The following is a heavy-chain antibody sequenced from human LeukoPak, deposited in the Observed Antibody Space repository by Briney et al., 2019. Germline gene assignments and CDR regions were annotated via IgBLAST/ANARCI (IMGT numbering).Heavy chain of an antibody. D-gene: IGHD1-26*01. CDR2: VNTDESRT. J-gene: IGHJ4*02. V-gene: IGHV3-74*01. Sequence: GGSLRLSRVASGFTFSNYWMHWVRQAPGKGLVWVSRVNTDESRTNYADSVKGRFTISRDNAKNTVYLQMNSLRAEDTAVYYCARGASGSYYVDYWGQGILVTVSS. CDR1: GFTFSNYW. CDR3: ARGASGSYYVDY.